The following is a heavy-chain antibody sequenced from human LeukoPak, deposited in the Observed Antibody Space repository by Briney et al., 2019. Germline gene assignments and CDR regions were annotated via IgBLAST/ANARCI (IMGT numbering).Heavy chain of an antibody. D-gene: IGHD4-17*01. J-gene: IGHJ5*02. CDR1: GFTFSSYE. V-gene: IGHV3-48*03. CDR3: ARDPDYGDYSGWFDP. CDR2: ISSSGSTI. Sequence: PGGSLRLSCAASGFTFSSYEMNWVRQAPGKGPEWVSYISSSGSTIYYADSVKGRFTISRDNAKNSLYLQMNSLRAEDTAVYYCARDPDYGDYSGWFDPWGQGTLVTVSS.